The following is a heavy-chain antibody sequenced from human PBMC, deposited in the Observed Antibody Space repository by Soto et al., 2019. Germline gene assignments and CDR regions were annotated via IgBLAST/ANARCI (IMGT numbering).Heavy chain of an antibody. CDR2: IGGSGGST. V-gene: IGHV3-23*01. Sequence: GGSLRLSCSTSGFTFSSYAMRWLRHAPGKLLQWVSAIGGSGGSTYYAVTLKGWFAISRDSSKITLYQQMIILRPEDTAVYYCAKSQSPRIAAAGNARWFDPWGQGTLLTLA. CDR3: AKSQSPRIAAAGNARWFDP. D-gene: IGHD6-13*01. J-gene: IGHJ5*02. CDR1: GFTFSSYA.